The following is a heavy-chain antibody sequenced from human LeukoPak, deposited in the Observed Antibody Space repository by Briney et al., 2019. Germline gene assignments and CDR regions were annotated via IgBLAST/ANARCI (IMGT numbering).Heavy chain of an antibody. D-gene: IGHD3-10*01. CDR2: IYYSGST. J-gene: IGHJ6*03. V-gene: IGHV4-61*01. CDR3: ARGRSSMVRGYYYYYMDV. Sequence: NPSETLSLTCTVSGYSISSGYYWGWIRQPPGKGLVWIGYIYYSGSTNYNPSLKSRVTISVDTSKNQFSLKLSSVTAADTAVYYCARGRSSMVRGYYYYYMDVWGKGTTVTISS. CDR1: GYSISSGYY.